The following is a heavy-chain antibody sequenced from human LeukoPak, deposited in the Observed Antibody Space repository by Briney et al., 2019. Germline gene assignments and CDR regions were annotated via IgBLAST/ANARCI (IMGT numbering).Heavy chain of an antibody. CDR3: ARKSNSGSYYDASLPGDY. CDR2: ITGGGNAV. D-gene: IGHD1-26*01. Sequence: GGSLRLSCAASGFTFSDYHMNWIRQAPGKGLEWVSNITGGGNAVYYADSVKGRFTISRDNAKNSLYLQMNSLRAEDTAVYYCARKSNSGSYYDASLPGDYWGQGTLVTVSS. V-gene: IGHV3-11*04. CDR1: GFTFSDYH. J-gene: IGHJ4*02.